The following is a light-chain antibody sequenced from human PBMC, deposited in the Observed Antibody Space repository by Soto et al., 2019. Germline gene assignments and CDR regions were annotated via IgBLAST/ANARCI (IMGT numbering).Light chain of an antibody. Sequence: EIVLTQSPGTVSVSPGERATLSCRASQSVTSSFLDWYQQKPGQAPRLLIYGESNRATGIPDRFTGSGSGTDFTLTSTSLEPEDFAVYYCQQYGSSPRTFGQGTKVEIK. J-gene: IGKJ1*01. V-gene: IGKV3-20*01. CDR2: GES. CDR1: QSVTSSF. CDR3: QQYGSSPRT.